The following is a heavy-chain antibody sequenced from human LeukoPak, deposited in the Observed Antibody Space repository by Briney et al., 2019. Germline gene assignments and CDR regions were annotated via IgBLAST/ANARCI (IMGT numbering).Heavy chain of an antibody. J-gene: IGHJ4*02. D-gene: IGHD3-10*01. CDR3: ARVGGRGSIGGDC. CDR2: IKRDGSAT. CDR1: GFTLSTYW. Sequence: GGSLRLSCAASGFTLSTYWMHWVRQAPGKGLVWVSRIKRDGSATTYADFVKGRFTVSRDNAKNTLYLQMSSLRAEDTAMYFCARVGGRGSIGGDCWGQGTLVTVSS. V-gene: IGHV3-74*03.